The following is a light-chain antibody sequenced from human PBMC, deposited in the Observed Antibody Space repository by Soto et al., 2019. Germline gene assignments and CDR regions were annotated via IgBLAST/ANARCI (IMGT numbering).Light chain of an antibody. CDR1: QAIDNY. J-gene: IGKJ4*02. CDR2: AAS. V-gene: IGKV1-39*01. CDR3: QQRYRTPLT. Sequence: DIQMTQAPSSLSASVGDRVTITFRASQAIDNYLNWYQHKPGKAPELLILAASIVQSGVPSRFSGGGVGTDVRLTISSLHPEDFATYYCQQRYRTPLTFGGGTKVEI.